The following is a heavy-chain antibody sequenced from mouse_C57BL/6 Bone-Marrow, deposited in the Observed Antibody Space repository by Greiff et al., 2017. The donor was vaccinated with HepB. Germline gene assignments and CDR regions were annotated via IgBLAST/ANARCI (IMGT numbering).Heavy chain of an antibody. Sequence: QVHVKQPGAELVKPGASVKMSCKASGYTFTSYWITWVKQRPGQGLEWIGDIYPGSGSTNYNEKFKSKATLTVDTSSSTAYMQLSSLTSEDSAVYYCARWIYYDYDGFAYWGQGTLVTVSA. D-gene: IGHD2-4*01. CDR2: IYPGSGST. CDR3: ARWIYYDYDGFAY. J-gene: IGHJ3*01. CDR1: GYTFTSYW. V-gene: IGHV1-55*01.